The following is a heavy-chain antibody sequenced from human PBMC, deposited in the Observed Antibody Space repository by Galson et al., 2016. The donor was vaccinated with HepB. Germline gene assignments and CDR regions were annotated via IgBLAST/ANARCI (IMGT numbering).Heavy chain of an antibody. J-gene: IGHJ3*02. CDR3: ARDQIVCCGDCLFGYSSDI. Sequence: SCKASGYIFFRFGINWVRQAPGQGLEWMGWISPYNGNTNYAPKFQGRVTMTTDTSTSTAYMELRSLRSDDTAVYYCARDQIVCCGDCLFGYSSDIWGQGTKVTVS. CDR2: ISPYNGNT. V-gene: IGHV1-18*01. CDR1: GYIFFRFG. D-gene: IGHD2-21*02.